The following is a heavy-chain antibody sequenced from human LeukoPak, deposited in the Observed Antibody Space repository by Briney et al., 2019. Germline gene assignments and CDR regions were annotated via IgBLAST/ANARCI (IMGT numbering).Heavy chain of an antibody. CDR2: IYFGDSDT. J-gene: IGHJ4*02. CDR3: ARLGAAAGIDY. D-gene: IGHD6-13*01. Sequence: GESLKISCKGSGYIFTSCSIGWVRQMPGKGLEWMGIIYFGDSDTRYSPSFQGQVTISADKSISTAYLQWSSLKASDTAMYYCARLGAAAGIDYWGQGTLVTVSS. CDR1: GYIFTSCS. V-gene: IGHV5-51*01.